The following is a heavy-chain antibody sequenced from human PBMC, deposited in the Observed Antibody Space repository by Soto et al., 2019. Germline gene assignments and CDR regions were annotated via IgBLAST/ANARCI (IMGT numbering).Heavy chain of an antibody. J-gene: IGHJ6*02. V-gene: IGHV1-46*01. Sequence: ASVKVSCKASGYTFTSYYMHWVRQAPGQGLEWMGIINPRGGSTSYAQKFQGRVTMTRDTSTSTVYMELSSLRSEDTAVYYCAREPGIAVAGTPYYYYYYSMDLWGQGTTVTVSS. D-gene: IGHD6-19*01. CDR2: INPRGGST. CDR3: AREPGIAVAGTPYYYYYYSMDL. CDR1: GYTFTSYY.